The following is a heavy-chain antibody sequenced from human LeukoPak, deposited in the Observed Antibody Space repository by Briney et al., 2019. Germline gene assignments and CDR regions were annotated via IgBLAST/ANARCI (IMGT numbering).Heavy chain of an antibody. J-gene: IGHJ4*02. CDR1: GGSISSGSYY. CDR3: ARWGGSYYYDSSGLY. Sequence: SETLSLTCTVSGGSISSGSYYWSWIRQPAGKGLEWIGRIYTSGSTNYNPSLKSRVTISVDTSKNQFSLKLSSVTAADTAVYYWARWGGSYYYDSSGLYWGQGTLVTVSS. D-gene: IGHD3-22*01. V-gene: IGHV4-61*02. CDR2: IYTSGST.